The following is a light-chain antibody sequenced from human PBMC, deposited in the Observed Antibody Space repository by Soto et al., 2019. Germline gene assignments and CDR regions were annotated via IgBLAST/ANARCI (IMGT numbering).Light chain of an antibody. CDR2: AAS. J-gene: IGKJ1*01. CDR1: QSISIY. Sequence: DIQMTQSPSSLSASVGDRVTITCRASQSISIYLNWYQQIPGKAPKLLIFAASNLESGVPSRFSGTGSGTDFSLTINSLQPEDFATYYCQQGYSIPWTFGQGTRVEYK. V-gene: IGKV1-39*01. CDR3: QQGYSIPWT.